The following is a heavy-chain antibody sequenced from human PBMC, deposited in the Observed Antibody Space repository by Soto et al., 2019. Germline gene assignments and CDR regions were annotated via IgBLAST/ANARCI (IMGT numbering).Heavy chain of an antibody. Sequence: GGSRRLSCGASGGTFSSYAMNWVRQAPGKGLEWVSTISGSGGTTYYADSVKGRFTISRDNSMNTLFLQTDSLRAEDTAVYYCATSLWMGCSDGHCFSDYWGQGT. CDR1: GGTFSSYA. CDR3: ATSLWMGCSDGHCFSDY. J-gene: IGHJ4*02. V-gene: IGHV3-23*01. CDR2: ISGSGGTT. D-gene: IGHD2-15*01.